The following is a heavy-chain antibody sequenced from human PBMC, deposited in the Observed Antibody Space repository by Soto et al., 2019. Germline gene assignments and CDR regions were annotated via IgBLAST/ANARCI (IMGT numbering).Heavy chain of an antibody. CDR2: ISSSGSTI. CDR1: GFTFSDYY. V-gene: IGHV3-11*01. Sequence: GGSLRLSCAASGFTFSDYYMSWIRQAPGKGLEWVSYISSSGSTIYYADSVKGRFTISRDNAKNSLYLQMNSLRAEDTAVYYCARDQYSSSWIFDYWGQGTLVTVSS. J-gene: IGHJ4*02. CDR3: ARDQYSSSWIFDY. D-gene: IGHD6-13*01.